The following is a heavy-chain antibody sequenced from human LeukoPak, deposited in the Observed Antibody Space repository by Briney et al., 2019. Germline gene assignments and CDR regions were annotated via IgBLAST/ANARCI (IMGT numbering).Heavy chain of an antibody. CDR2: INHSGST. CDR3: ARDRSIFGVVNVFDY. D-gene: IGHD3-3*01. J-gene: IGHJ4*02. Sequence: SETLSLTCAVYGGSFSGYYWSWIRQPPGKGLEWIGEINHSGSTNYNPSLKSRVTISVDTSKNQFSLKLSSVTAADTAVYYCARDRSIFGVVNVFDYWGQGTLVTVSS. V-gene: IGHV4-34*01. CDR1: GGSFSGYY.